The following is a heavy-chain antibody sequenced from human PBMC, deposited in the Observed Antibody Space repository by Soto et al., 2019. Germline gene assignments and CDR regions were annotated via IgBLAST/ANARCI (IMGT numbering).Heavy chain of an antibody. CDR1: GYTFTSYA. Sequence: QVQLVQSGAEVKKPGASVKVSCKASGYTFTSYAMHWVRQAPGQRLEWMGGIIPIFGTANYAQKFQGRVTITADESTSTAYMELSSLRSEDTAVYYCARDKRDYEGLDYWGQGTLVTVSS. CDR2: IIPIFGTA. CDR3: ARDKRDYEGLDY. D-gene: IGHD4-17*01. J-gene: IGHJ4*02. V-gene: IGHV1-69*13.